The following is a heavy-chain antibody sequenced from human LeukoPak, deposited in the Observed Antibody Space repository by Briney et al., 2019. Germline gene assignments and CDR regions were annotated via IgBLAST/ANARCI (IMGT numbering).Heavy chain of an antibody. V-gene: IGHV3-23*01. CDR2: ISGSGAFT. Sequence: PGGSLRLSCAASGFTFSSYAMSWVRQAPGKGLEWVSGISGSGAFTYYADSVKGRFTISRDNSKNTLYLQMNSLRAEDTAVYYCAKGLPYSGYVYWFDPWGLGTLVTVSS. CDR1: GFTFSSYA. J-gene: IGHJ5*02. D-gene: IGHD5-12*01. CDR3: AKGLPYSGYVYWFDP.